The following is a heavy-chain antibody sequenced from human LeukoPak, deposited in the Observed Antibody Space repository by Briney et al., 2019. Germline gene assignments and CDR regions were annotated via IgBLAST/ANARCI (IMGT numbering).Heavy chain of an antibody. Sequence: PVKVSCKASGGTFSSYAISWVRQAPGQGLEWMGGIIPIFGTANYAQKFQGRVTITADKSTSTAYMELSSLRSEDTAVYYCARGESGYSGYEIYYYYMDVWGKGTTVTVSS. CDR1: GGTFSSYA. V-gene: IGHV1-69*06. J-gene: IGHJ6*03. CDR3: ARGESGYSGYEIYYYYMDV. D-gene: IGHD5-12*01. CDR2: IIPIFGTA.